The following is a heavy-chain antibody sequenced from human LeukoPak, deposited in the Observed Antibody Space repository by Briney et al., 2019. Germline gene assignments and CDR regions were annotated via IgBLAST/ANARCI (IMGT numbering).Heavy chain of an antibody. J-gene: IGHJ4*02. V-gene: IGHV3-15*07. CDR3: TRTLKGGYFDY. Sequence: PGGSLRLSCAAFGFTFNSAWMNWVRQAPGMGLEWVGRIKTNTDGGTTDYAAPMKGRFAISRDDSENTLYLQMNSLKTEDTAVYYCTRTLKGGYFDYWGQGTLVTVSS. D-gene: IGHD2-8*01. CDR2: IKTNTDGGTT. CDR1: GFTFNSAW.